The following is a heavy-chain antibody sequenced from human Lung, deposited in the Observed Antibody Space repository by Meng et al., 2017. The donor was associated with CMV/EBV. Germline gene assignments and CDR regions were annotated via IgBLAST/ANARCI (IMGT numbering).Heavy chain of an antibody. CDR2: IPHRGSS. CDR3: LRRSGGSV. J-gene: IGHJ1*01. Sequence: GRALGKPSATLSLTCSFSGDSITNHNWWAWVRQPPGKGLEWIGEIPHRGSSAYNPSLKSRVSMSIDKSKNQFSLKLTSVTAADTAVYHCLRRSGGSVWGQGTLVTVSS. V-gene: IGHV4-4*02. D-gene: IGHD3-10*01. CDR1: GDSITNHNW.